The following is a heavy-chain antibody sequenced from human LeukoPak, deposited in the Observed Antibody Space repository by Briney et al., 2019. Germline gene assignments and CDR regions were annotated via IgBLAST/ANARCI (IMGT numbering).Heavy chain of an antibody. Sequence: GGSLRLSCAASGFTFSSYSMNWVRQAPGKGLEWVSSISSSSSYIYYADSVKGRFTISRDNAKNSLYLQINSLRAEDTAVYYCARDSYDFWSGQNWFDPWGQGTLVTVSS. V-gene: IGHV3-21*01. D-gene: IGHD3-3*01. CDR2: ISSSSSYI. CDR3: ARDSYDFWSGQNWFDP. CDR1: GFTFSSYS. J-gene: IGHJ5*02.